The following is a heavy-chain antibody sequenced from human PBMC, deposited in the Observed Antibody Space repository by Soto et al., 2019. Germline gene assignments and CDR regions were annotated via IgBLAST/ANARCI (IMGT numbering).Heavy chain of an antibody. CDR2: ISGSGGAT. V-gene: IGHV3-23*01. CDR3: AKAGRPYYDLWSENRFDP. J-gene: IGHJ5*02. Sequence: GGSLRLSCAASGFSFTTYAMTWVRQGPGKGLEWVSSISGSGGATYYADSVEGRFTISRDDSKNTLFLQMDSLRAEDTALYYCAKAGRPYYDLWSENRFDPWGQGTLVTVSS. CDR1: GFSFTTYA. D-gene: IGHD3-3*01.